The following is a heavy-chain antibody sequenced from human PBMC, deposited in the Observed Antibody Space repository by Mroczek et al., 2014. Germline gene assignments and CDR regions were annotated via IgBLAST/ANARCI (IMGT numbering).Heavy chain of an antibody. CDR3: ARGQGDYYGSGSYSGRYNWFDP. V-gene: IGHV4-34*01. J-gene: IGHJ5*02. Sequence: QVQLQQWGAGLLKPSETLSLTCAVYGGSFSGYYWSWIRQPPGKGLEWIGEINHSGSTNYNPSLKSRVTISVDTSKNQFSLKLSSVTAADTAVYYCARGQGDYYGSGSYSGRYNWFDPWGQGTLVTVSS. D-gene: IGHD3-10*01. CDR2: INHSGST. CDR1: GGSFSGYY.